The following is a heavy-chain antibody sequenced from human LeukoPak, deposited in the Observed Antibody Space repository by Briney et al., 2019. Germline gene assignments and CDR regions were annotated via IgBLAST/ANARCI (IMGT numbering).Heavy chain of an antibody. V-gene: IGHV3-30*02. CDR1: GFTFSSYG. J-gene: IGHJ4*02. CDR3: AKESLRSPNYFDY. Sequence: PGESLRLSCAASGFTFSSYGMHWVRQAPGKGLEWVAFIRYDGSNKYYADSVKGRFTISRDNSKNTLYLQMNSLRAEDTAVYYCAKESLRSPNYFDYWGQGTLVTVSS. CDR2: IRYDGSNK. D-gene: IGHD2-21*02.